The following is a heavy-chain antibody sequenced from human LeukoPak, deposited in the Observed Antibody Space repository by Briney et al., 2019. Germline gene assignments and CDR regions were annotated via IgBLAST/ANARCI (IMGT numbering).Heavy chain of an antibody. J-gene: IGHJ6*03. CDR3: ARDKGGSGTYLSGRNYYYMDV. D-gene: IGHD3-10*01. V-gene: IGHV4-59*12. CDR2: IYYSGST. Sequence: SETLSLTCTVSGGSISSYYWSWIRQPPGKGLEWIGYIYYSGSTNYNPSLKSRVTISVDTSKNQFSLNLSSVTAADTAVYYCARDKGGSGTYLSGRNYYYMDVWGKGTTVTVSS. CDR1: GGSISSYY.